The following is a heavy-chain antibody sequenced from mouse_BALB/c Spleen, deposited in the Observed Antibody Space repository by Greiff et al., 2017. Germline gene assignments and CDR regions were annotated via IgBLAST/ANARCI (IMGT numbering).Heavy chain of an antibody. J-gene: IGHJ4*01. CDR2: IYPGNGDT. V-gene: IGHV1-12*01. CDR3: ARHPPSYAMDY. CDR1: GYTFTSYN. Sequence: QVQLQQPGAELVKPGASVKMSCKASGYTFTSYNMHWVKQTPGQGLEWIGAIYPGNGDTSYNQKFKGKATLTADKSSSTAYMQLSSLTSEDSAVYYCARHPPSYAMDYWGQGTSVTVSS.